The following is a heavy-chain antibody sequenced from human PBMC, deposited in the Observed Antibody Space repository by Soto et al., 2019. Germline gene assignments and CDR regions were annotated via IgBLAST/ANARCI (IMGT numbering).Heavy chain of an antibody. CDR3: ARDKITGLFDY. V-gene: IGHV4-34*01. D-gene: IGHD2-8*02. CDR1: GGSFSGYY. CDR2: INHSGST. J-gene: IGHJ4*02. Sequence: QVQLQQWGAGLLKPSETLSLTCAVYGGSFSGYYWTWIRQPPGTGLEWIGEINHSGSTNYNPSLKSRVPISVDTSKNQFSLKLTSVTAAATAVYYCARDKITGLFDYWGQGTLVTVSS.